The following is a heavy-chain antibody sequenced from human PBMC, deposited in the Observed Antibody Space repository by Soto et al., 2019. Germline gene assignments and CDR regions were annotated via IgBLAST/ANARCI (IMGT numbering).Heavy chain of an antibody. Sequence: ASVKVSCKASGYAFSSYAIYWVRQAPGQRLQWVGWINCGNGKIHYSQQFQDRVTLSRDKSARTATMELSSLRSEDTAVYYCARLWFGELSDYYGMDAWGQGTTVTVSS. CDR2: INCGNGKI. D-gene: IGHD3-10*01. CDR1: GYAFSSYA. J-gene: IGHJ6*02. CDR3: ARLWFGELSDYYGMDA. V-gene: IGHV1-3*01.